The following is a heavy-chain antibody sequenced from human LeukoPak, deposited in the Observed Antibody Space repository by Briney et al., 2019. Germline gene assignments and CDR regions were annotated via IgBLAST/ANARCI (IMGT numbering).Heavy chain of an antibody. CDR3: ARVRVGYYDSSGYSLFDY. Sequence: ASVKVSCKASGYTFTSYGISWVRQAPGQGLEWMGWVSAYNGNTNYAQKLQGRVTMTTDTSTSTAYMELRSLRSDDTAVYYCARVRVGYYDSSGYSLFDYWGQGTLVTVSS. CDR1: GYTFTSYG. D-gene: IGHD3-22*01. CDR2: VSAYNGNT. V-gene: IGHV1-18*01. J-gene: IGHJ4*02.